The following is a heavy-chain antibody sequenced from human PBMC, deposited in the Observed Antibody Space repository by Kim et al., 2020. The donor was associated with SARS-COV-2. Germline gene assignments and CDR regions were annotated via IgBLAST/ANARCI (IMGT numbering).Heavy chain of an antibody. CDR2: IYTSGST. V-gene: IGHV4-61*02. Sequence: SETLSLTCTVSGGSISSGSYYWSWIRQPAGKGLEWIGRIYTSGSTNYNPSLKSRVTISVDTSKNQFSLKLSSVTAADTAVYYCARGRWEYDILTGYYNVSQNYYYYYYGMDVWGQGTTVTVSS. J-gene: IGHJ6*02. D-gene: IGHD3-9*01. CDR1: GGSISSGSYY. CDR3: ARGRWEYDILTGYYNVSQNYYYYYYGMDV.